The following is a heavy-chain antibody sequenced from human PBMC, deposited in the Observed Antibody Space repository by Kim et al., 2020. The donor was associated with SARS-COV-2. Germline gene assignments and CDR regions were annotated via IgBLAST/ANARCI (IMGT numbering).Heavy chain of an antibody. J-gene: IGHJ4*02. D-gene: IGHD3-10*01. Sequence: ASVKVSCKASGYTFTSYDINWVRQATGQGLEWMGWMNPNSGNTGYAQKFQGRVTMTRNTSISTAYMELSSLRSEDTAVYYCARGAPSPEYYYGSGSYSIDYWGQGTLVTVSS. CDR3: ARGAPSPEYYYGSGSYSIDY. CDR1: GYTFTSYD. CDR2: MNPNSGNT. V-gene: IGHV1-8*01.